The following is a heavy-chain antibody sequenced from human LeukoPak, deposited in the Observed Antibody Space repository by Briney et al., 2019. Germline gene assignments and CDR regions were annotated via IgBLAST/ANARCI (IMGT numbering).Heavy chain of an antibody. Sequence: VASVKVSCKASGYTFTGYYTHWVRQAPGQGLEWMGWINPNSGGTNYAQRFQGRVTMTRDTSISTAYMELSRLRSDDTAVYYCARYYDSSGVFDYWGQGTLVTVSS. CDR3: ARYYDSSGVFDY. D-gene: IGHD3-22*01. J-gene: IGHJ4*02. CDR2: INPNSGGT. V-gene: IGHV1-2*02. CDR1: GYTFTGYY.